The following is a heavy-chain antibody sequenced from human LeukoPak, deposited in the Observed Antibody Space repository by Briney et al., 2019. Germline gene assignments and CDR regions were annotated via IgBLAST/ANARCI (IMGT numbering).Heavy chain of an antibody. CDR1: GFSFVSEA. CDR3: AKSRSGSANWALRIFDN. V-gene: IGHV3-23*01. Sequence: GGSLRLSCVVSGFSFVSEAMSWVRQAPGRGLEWVSSISPGGGTTYYADSVKGRFTISRDNSENTLYVEMNSLRAEDTAVYYCAKSRSGSANWALRIFDNWGQGTLVSVCS. CDR2: ISPGGGTT. D-gene: IGHD3-10*01. J-gene: IGHJ4*02.